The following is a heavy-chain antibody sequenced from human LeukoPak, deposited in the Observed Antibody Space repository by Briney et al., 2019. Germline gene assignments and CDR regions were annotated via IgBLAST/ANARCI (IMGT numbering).Heavy chain of an antibody. CDR3: AREGRRTYCSSTSCYVLSGWFDP. J-gene: IGHJ5*02. D-gene: IGHD2-2*01. V-gene: IGHV1-69*04. CDR1: GGTFSSYA. Sequence: SVKVSCKASGGTFSSYAISWVRQAPGQGLEWMGRIIPILGIANYAQKFQGRVTITADKSTSTAYMELSSLRSEDTAVYYCAREGRRTYCSSTSCYVLSGWFDPWGQGTLVTVSS. CDR2: IIPILGIA.